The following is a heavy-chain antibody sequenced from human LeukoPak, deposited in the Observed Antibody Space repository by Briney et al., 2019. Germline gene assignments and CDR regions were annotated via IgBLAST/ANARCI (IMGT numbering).Heavy chain of an antibody. CDR1: GFTFDDYA. D-gene: IGHD3-3*01. CDR3: AKDAPDHYDFWSGYYNYYYYYGMDV. CDR2: ISWNSGSI. Sequence: GRSLRLSCAASGFTFDDYAMHWVRQAPGKGLEWVSGISWNSGSIGYADSVKGRFTISRDNAKNSLYLQMNSLRAEDTAVYYCAKDAPDHYDFWSGYYNYYYYYGMDVWGQGTTVTVSS. J-gene: IGHJ6*02. V-gene: IGHV3-9*01.